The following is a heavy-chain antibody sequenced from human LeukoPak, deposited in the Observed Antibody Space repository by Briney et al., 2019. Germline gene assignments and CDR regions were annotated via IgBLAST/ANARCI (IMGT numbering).Heavy chain of an antibody. CDR1: GFTFSSYE. CDR2: ISSSGSTI. CDR3: ARARLDSSSSEYYYYMDV. V-gene: IGHV3-48*03. Sequence: GGSLRLSCAASGFTFSSYEMNRVRQAPGKGLEWVSYISSSGSTIYYADSVKGRFTISRDNAKNSLYLQMNSLRAEDTAVYYCARARLDSSSSEYYYYMDVWGKGTTVTVSS. D-gene: IGHD6-6*01. J-gene: IGHJ6*03.